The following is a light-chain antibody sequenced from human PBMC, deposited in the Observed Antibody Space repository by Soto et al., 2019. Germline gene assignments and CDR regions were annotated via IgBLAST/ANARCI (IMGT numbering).Light chain of an antibody. J-gene: IGKJ4*01. Sequence: DILMTQSPSTLSASVGDRLSITCRASQSISNWVAWYQQKPGRAPKLLIYDASTLEKGVPPRFSGSGSGTEFTLTLSGLQPDDFASYYCHQYDPYSPGLTFGGGTKVDIK. CDR1: QSISNW. V-gene: IGKV1-5*01. CDR2: DAS. CDR3: HQYDPYSPGLT.